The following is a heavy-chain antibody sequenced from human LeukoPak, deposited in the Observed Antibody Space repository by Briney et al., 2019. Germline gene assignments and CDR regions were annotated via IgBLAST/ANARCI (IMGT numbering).Heavy chain of an antibody. CDR2: IYHSGST. Sequence: PSETLSLTCAVSGGSISSGGYSWSWIRQPPGKGLEWIGYIYHSGSTYYNPSLKSRVTISVDRSKNQFSLKLSSVTAADTAVYYCARGPPRYSNWFDPWGQGTLVTVSS. V-gene: IGHV4-30-2*01. CDR3: ARGPPRYSNWFDP. D-gene: IGHD1-1*01. CDR1: GGSISSGGYS. J-gene: IGHJ5*02.